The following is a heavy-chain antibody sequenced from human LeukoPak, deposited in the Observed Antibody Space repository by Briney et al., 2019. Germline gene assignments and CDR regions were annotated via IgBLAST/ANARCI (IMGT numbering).Heavy chain of an antibody. Sequence: PGGSLRLSCAASGFTLSGNSMHWVRQAPGKGLVWVSTSNGDGNTFYADSVKGRFTISRDNAKNSLYLQMNSLRAEDTAVYYCARDRLRGMAEFDYWGQGTLVTVSS. J-gene: IGHJ4*02. CDR2: SNGDGNT. D-gene: IGHD6-13*01. CDR1: GFTLSGNS. V-gene: IGHV3-74*01. CDR3: ARDRLRGMAEFDY.